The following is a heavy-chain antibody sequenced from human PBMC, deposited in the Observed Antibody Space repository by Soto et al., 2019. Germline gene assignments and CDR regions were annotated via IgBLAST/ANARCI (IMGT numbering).Heavy chain of an antibody. CDR1: GDSFSGYF. D-gene: IGHD4-17*01. CDR2: ISQVGRA. Sequence: SSATLSLTCDVSGDSFSGYFCNWLRQPPGKGLEWIGEISQVGRARYNPSLETRITISVDTSKTQFSLNLTSVTDADKAVYYCARGYGYFRQWGQGALVTVSS. CDR3: ARGYGYFRQ. J-gene: IGHJ4*02. V-gene: IGHV4-34*01.